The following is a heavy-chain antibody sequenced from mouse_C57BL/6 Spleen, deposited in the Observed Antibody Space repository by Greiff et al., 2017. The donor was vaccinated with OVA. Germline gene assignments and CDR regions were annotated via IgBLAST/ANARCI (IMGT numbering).Heavy chain of an antibody. J-gene: IGHJ2*01. CDR3: ARGYSNYGDD. CDR2: ILPGSGST. V-gene: IGHV1-9*01. Sequence: VQLQQSGAELMKPGASVKLSCKATGYTFTGYWIEWVKQRPGHGLEWIGEILPGSGSTTYNEKFKGKATFTADPSSNTAYMQLNSLTTEDSAIYYCARGYSNYGDDWGQGTTLTVSS. D-gene: IGHD2-5*01. CDR1: GYTFTGYW.